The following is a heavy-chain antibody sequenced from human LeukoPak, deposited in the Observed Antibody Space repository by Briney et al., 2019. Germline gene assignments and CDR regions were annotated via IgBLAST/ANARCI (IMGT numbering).Heavy chain of an antibody. J-gene: IGHJ4*02. Sequence: PSETLSLTCTVSGGSISGYYWSWIRQPPGKGLEWIGEINHSGSTNYNPSLKSRVTISVDTSKNQFSLKLSSVTAADTAVYYCARLRYSYGHGDYWGQGTLVTVSS. CDR1: GGSISGYY. V-gene: IGHV4-34*01. CDR3: ARLRYSYGHGDY. CDR2: INHSGST. D-gene: IGHD5-18*01.